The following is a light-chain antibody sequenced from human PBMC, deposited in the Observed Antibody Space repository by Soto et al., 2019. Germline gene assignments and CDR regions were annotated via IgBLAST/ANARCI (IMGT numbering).Light chain of an antibody. Sequence: DIQMTQSPSSLSASVGDRVTISCRASQSLARYLNWYQQKPGQAPKVLIYGASTLLSGVPSRFSGSGSGTDFTLTISSLQPEDFATYHCQQSYSITFTFGQGTKVDIK. CDR3: QQSYSITFT. CDR2: GAS. CDR1: QSLARY. V-gene: IGKV1-39*01. J-gene: IGKJ2*01.